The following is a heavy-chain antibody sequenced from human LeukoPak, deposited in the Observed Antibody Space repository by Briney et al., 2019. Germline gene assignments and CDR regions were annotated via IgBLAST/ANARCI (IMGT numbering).Heavy chain of an antibody. V-gene: IGHV4-61*02. CDR3: ARDYYYDEGYYFDY. D-gene: IGHD3-22*01. J-gene: IGHJ4*02. Sequence: SETLSLTCTVSGGSITSGDYYWSWIRQPAGKGLEWIGRIHPTGNANYNPSLKSRVTMSVDTSKSQFSLKLTSVAAADTAVYYCARDYYYDEGYYFDYWGQGTLVTVSS. CDR1: GGSITSGDYY. CDR2: IHPTGNA.